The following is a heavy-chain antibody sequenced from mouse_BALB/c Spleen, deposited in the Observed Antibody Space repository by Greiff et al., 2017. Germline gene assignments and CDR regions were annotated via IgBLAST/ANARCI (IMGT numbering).Heavy chain of an antibody. D-gene: IGHD1-1*01. CDR3: ARRIYYYGSSYAMDY. J-gene: IGHJ4*01. CDR1: GYTFTSYW. CDR2: IDPSDSYT. V-gene: IGHV1-69*02. Sequence: QVQLQQPGAELVKPGASVKLSCKASGYTFTSYWMHWVKQRPGQGLEWIGEIDPSDSYTNYNQKFKGKATLTVDKSSSTAYMQLSSLTSEDSAVYYCARRIYYYGSSYAMDYWGQGTSVTVSS.